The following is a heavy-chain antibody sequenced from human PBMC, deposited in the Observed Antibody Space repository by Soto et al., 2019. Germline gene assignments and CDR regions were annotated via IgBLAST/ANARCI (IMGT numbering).Heavy chain of an antibody. CDR3: ARHVPAAGYYYGMDV. J-gene: IGHJ6*02. Sequence: QVQLVQSGAVVKKPGSSVKVSCKASVGTFSSYAISWVRQAPGQGLEWMGGIIPIFGTANYAQKFQGRVTITADESTSTAYMELSSLSSEDTAVYYCARHVPAAGYYYGMDVWGQGTTVTVSS. CDR1: VGTFSSYA. D-gene: IGHD2-2*01. V-gene: IGHV1-69*12. CDR2: IIPIFGTA.